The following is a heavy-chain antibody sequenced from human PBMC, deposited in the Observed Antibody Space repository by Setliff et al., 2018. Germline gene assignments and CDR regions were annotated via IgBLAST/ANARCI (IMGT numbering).Heavy chain of an antibody. CDR2: IYTSWST. CDR1: GDSISSRPFY. D-gene: IGHD3-3*01. J-gene: IGHJ6*03. V-gene: IGHV4-61*09. Sequence: KTSETLSLTCTVSGDSISSRPFYWGWFRQPAGKELEWIGQIYTSWSTIYNPSLKSRVTILLDTSKNQFSLTLTSVTAADTAVYYCARMSGFLYMDVWGKGTPVTVSS. CDR3: ARMSGFLYMDV.